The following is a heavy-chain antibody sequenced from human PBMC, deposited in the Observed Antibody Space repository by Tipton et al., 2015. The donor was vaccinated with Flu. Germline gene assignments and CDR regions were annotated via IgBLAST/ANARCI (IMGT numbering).Heavy chain of an antibody. CDR1: GLIFSSYE. V-gene: IGHV3-48*03. Sequence: SLRLSCAASGLIFSSYEMNWVRQAPGKGLEWVSYISGVGSTIYYADSVKGRFTISRDNAKNSLYLHMNSLRAEDTAVYYCARDKPAYGGVIAPGFFDFWGQGTLVTVSS. CDR3: ARDKPAYGGVIAPGFFDF. J-gene: IGHJ4*02. CDR2: ISGVGSTI. D-gene: IGHD3-16*02.